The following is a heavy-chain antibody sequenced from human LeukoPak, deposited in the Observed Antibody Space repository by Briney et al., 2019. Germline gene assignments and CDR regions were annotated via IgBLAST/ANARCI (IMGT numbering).Heavy chain of an antibody. V-gene: IGHV1-69*13. Sequence: SVKVSCKASGGTFSSYAISWVRQAPGQGLEWMGGIIPIFGTANYAQKFQGRITITADESTSTAYMELSSLRSEDTAVYYCASGLYYGSGSYPYYYYGMDVWGKGTTVTVSS. J-gene: IGHJ6*04. CDR3: ASGLYYGSGSYPYYYYGMDV. CDR2: IIPIFGTA. D-gene: IGHD3-10*01. CDR1: GGTFSSYA.